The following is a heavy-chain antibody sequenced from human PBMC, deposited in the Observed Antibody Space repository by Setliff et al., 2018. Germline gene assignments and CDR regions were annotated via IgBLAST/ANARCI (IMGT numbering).Heavy chain of an antibody. J-gene: IGHJ4*02. CDR1: GYTFNDYG. V-gene: IGHV1-18*01. Sequence: GASVKVSCKTSGYTFNDYGIAWVRQAPGQGLEWMGWISAHTGNTYYTPKLHDRVTLTTDTSTSTAYMELRSLGSDDTAVYYCSRLVRYCTRTACQRLSGGEFWGQGTLVTVSS. CDR3: SRLVRYCTRTACQRLSGGEF. CDR2: ISAHTGNT. D-gene: IGHD2-8*01.